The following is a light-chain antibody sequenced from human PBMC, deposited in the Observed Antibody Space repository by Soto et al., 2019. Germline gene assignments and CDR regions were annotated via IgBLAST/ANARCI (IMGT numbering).Light chain of an antibody. CDR1: QSVSNNY. CDR3: QQYGSSLPYT. V-gene: IGKV3-20*01. Sequence: EVVLTQSPGTLSLSPGERATLSCRASQSVSNNYFAWYQQKPGQAPRLLTFGSSDRATGIPDRFSGSGSGTDFFLTISRLEPVDFSVYYCQQYGSSLPYTFGQGTKLEIK. CDR2: GSS. J-gene: IGKJ2*01.